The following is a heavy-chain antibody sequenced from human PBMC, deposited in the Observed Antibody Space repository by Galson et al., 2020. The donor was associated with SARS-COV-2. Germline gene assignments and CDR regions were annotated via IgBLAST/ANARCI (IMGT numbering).Heavy chain of an antibody. J-gene: IGHJ4*02. V-gene: IGHV3-7*01. D-gene: IGHD1-26*01. CDR3: ARDAMSFDQFDF. CDR2: IRQDGVEK. Sequence: QLGESLKISCEASGFTFTNAWMTWVRQAPGKGLEWVANIRQDGVEKYYADSVRGRFTISRDNDKNILTLQMSSLRVEDTAVYYCARDAMSFDQFDFWGQGTRVTVSS. CDR1: GFTFTNAW.